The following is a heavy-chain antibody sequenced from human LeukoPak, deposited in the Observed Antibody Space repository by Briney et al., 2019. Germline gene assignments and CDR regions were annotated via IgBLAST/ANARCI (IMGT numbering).Heavy chain of an antibody. CDR2: ITSSGSYI. J-gene: IGHJ4*02. D-gene: IGHD3-10*01. Sequence: GGSLRLSCAASGFTFSTYSMNWVRQAPGKGLEWVSSITSSGSYIYYADSVKGRFTISRDNAKNTLYLQMNSLRPEDTAMYYCAKKGYYASGSYFDYRGQGTLVTVSS. V-gene: IGHV3-21*01. CDR1: GFTFSTYS. CDR3: AKKGYYASGSYFDY.